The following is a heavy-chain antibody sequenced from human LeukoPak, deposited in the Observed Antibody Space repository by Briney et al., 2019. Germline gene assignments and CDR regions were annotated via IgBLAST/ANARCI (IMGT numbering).Heavy chain of an antibody. Sequence: SETLSLTCTVSGGSISSYYWSWIRQPPGKGLEWIGYIYYSGSTNYNPSLKSRVTISVDTSKNQFSLKPSSVTAADTAVYYCARHGPPRYDYVWGSYRPYFDYWGQGTLVTVSS. J-gene: IGHJ4*02. V-gene: IGHV4-59*08. CDR3: ARHGPPRYDYVWGSYRPYFDY. D-gene: IGHD3-16*02. CDR1: GGSISSYY. CDR2: IYYSGST.